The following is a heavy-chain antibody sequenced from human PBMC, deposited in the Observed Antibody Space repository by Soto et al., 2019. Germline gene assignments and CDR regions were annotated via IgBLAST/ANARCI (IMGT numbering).Heavy chain of an antibody. CDR2: ISSSSSYI. Sequence: GGSLRLSCAASGFTFSGYSMNWVRQAPGKGLEWVSSISSSSSYIYYADSVKGRFTISRDNAKNSLYLQMNSLRAEDTAVYYCARDSYTYYYDSSGYYYPGWFDPWGQGTLVTVSS. D-gene: IGHD3-22*01. V-gene: IGHV3-21*01. CDR3: ARDSYTYYYDSSGYYYPGWFDP. J-gene: IGHJ5*02. CDR1: GFTFSGYS.